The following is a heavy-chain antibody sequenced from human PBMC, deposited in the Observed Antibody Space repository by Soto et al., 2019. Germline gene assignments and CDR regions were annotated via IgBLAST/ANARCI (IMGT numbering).Heavy chain of an antibody. CDR1: GGTFSSYA. Sequence: QVQLVQSGAEVKKPGSSVKVSCKASGGTFSSYAISWVRQAPGQGLEWMGGIIPIFGTANYAQKFQGSVTITADESTSTAYMELRSLRTEHTAVYYCARDVGMGNIVLLPAAPEPYGMDVWGQGTTVTVSS. J-gene: IGHJ6*02. D-gene: IGHD2-2*01. CDR2: IIPIFGTA. V-gene: IGHV1-69*12. CDR3: ARDVGMGNIVLLPAAPEPYGMDV.